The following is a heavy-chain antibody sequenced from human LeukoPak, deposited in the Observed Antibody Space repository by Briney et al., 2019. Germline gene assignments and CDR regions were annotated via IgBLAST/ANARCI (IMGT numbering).Heavy chain of an antibody. D-gene: IGHD2-2*01. CDR1: GFTFRSYA. V-gene: IGHV3-23*01. J-gene: IGHJ4*02. Sequence: PGWSLRLSCAASGFTFRSYAMSWVRQAPGKGLEWVSGISDTGGSTYYADSVKGRFTISRDNSKNTLYLQINNVSAEDTALYYCAKSSDGSTSFDYWGQGALVTVSS. CDR2: ISDTGGST. CDR3: AKSSDGSTSFDY.